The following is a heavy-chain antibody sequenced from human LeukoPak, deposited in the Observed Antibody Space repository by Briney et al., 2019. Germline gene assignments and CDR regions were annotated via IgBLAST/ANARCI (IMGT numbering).Heavy chain of an antibody. CDR1: GYTFTSYD. CDR2: MNPNSGNT. J-gene: IGHJ6*03. D-gene: IGHD6-13*01. CDR3: ARGPPVYSSSWYYYMDV. Sequence: HWASVKVSCKASGYTFTSYDINWVRQATGQGLEWMGWMNPNSGNTGYAQKFQGRVTITRNTSISTAYMELSSLRSEDTAVYYCARGPPVYSSSWYYYMDVWGKGTTVTVSS. V-gene: IGHV1-8*03.